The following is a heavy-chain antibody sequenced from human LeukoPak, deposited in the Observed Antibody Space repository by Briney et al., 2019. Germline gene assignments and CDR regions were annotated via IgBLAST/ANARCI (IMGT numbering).Heavy chain of an antibody. CDR1: GGSFSNYY. CDR3: ARVLDHDYSDLFFDY. D-gene: IGHD4-11*01. CDR2: INHSGST. Sequence: PSETLSLTCAVYGGSFSNYYWSWIRQPPGKGLEWIGEINHSGSTNYNPSLKSRVTISVDTSKNQFSLKLSSVTAADTAVYYCARVLDHDYSDLFFDYWGQGTLVTVSS. V-gene: IGHV4-34*01. J-gene: IGHJ4*02.